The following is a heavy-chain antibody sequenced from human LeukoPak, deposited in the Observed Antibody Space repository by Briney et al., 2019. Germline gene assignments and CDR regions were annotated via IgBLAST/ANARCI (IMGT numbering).Heavy chain of an antibody. J-gene: IGHJ6*03. CDR3: ANTARGSYGYYYYMDV. V-gene: IGHV3-21*01. D-gene: IGHD1-26*01. CDR1: GFTFSSYS. Sequence: GGSLRLSCAASGFTFSSYSMNWVRQAPGKGLEWVSSISSSSSYIYYADSVKGRFTISRDNTKNSLYLQMNSLRAEDTAVYYCANTARGSYGYYYYMDVWGKGTTVTVSS. CDR2: ISSSSSYI.